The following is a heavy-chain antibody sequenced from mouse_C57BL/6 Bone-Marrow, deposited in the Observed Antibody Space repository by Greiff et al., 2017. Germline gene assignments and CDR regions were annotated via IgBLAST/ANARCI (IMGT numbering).Heavy chain of an antibody. D-gene: IGHD2-3*01. CDR1: GYTFTSYW. V-gene: IGHV1-69*01. CDR2: IDPSDSYT. CDR3: ARDGYFAY. J-gene: IGHJ3*01. Sequence: QVQLQQSGAELVMPGASVKLSCKASGYTFTSYWMHWVKQRPGQGLEWIGEIDPSDSYTNYNQKFKGNSTLTVDKSSSTAYMQLSSLTSEDSAVYYCARDGYFAYWGQGTLVTVSA.